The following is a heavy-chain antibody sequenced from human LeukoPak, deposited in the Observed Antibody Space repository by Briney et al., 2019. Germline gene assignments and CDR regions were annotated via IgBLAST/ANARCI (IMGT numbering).Heavy chain of an antibody. CDR3: ARTGFDYYGSGSFPLGFDY. J-gene: IGHJ4*02. CDR2: IRAYDCNT. Sequence: VXQAPGXGLEWMGWIRAYDCNTNYAQKLRGRVTMTTDTSTSTAYMELRSLRSDDTAVYYCARTGFDYYGSGSFPLGFDYWGQGTLVTVSS. D-gene: IGHD3-10*01. V-gene: IGHV1-18*01.